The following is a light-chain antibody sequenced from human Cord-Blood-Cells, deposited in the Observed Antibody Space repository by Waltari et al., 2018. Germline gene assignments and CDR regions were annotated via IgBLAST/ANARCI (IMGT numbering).Light chain of an antibody. CDR3: QQYNSYSRT. V-gene: IGKV1-5*03. Sequence: DIQMTQSPSTLSASVGDRLTITCRASQSISSWFAWYQQKPGKAPKLLIYKASSLESGVPSRFSGSGSGTEFTLTISSLQPDDFATYYCQQYNSYSRTFGQGTKVEIK. CDR2: KAS. CDR1: QSISSW. J-gene: IGKJ1*01.